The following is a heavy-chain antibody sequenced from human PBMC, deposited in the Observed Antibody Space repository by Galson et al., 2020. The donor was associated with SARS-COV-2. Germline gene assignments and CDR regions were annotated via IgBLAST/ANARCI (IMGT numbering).Heavy chain of an antibody. CDR3: AKSIPGYSSGWGEDY. J-gene: IGHJ4*02. D-gene: IGHD6-19*01. CDR2: INPSGGTT. Sequence: ASVKNSCKASGYTFTSYYMHCVRQPPGQGLEWMGIINPSGGTTSYAQKFQGRVTMTRDTSTSTVYMELSSLRSEDTAVYYCAKSIPGYSSGWGEDYWGQGTLVTVSS. V-gene: IGHV1-46*03. CDR1: GYTFTSYY.